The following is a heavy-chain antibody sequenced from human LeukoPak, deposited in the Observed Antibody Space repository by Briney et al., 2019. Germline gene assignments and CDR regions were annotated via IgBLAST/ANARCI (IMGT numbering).Heavy chain of an antibody. J-gene: IGHJ6*03. CDR3: ARDGAAYYYYYYYMDV. D-gene: IGHD3-16*01. V-gene: IGHV4-39*07. CDR2: IYYSGST. Sequence: GSLRLSCAASGFTFSSYTMNWIRQPPGKGLEWIGSIYYSGSTYYNPSLKSRVTISVDTSKNQFSLKLSSVTAADTAVYYCARDGAAYYYYYYYMDVWGKGTTVTVSS. CDR1: GFTFSSYT.